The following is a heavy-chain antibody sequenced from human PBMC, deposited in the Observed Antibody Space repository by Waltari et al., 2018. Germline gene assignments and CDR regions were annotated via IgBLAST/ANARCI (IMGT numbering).Heavy chain of an antibody. D-gene: IGHD3-22*01. Sequence: QLQLQESGPGLVKPSETLSLTCTVSGGSISSSSYYWGWIRQPPGKGLEWIGSIYYSGSTYYNPSLKSRVTISVDTAKNQFSLKLSSVTAADTAVYYCARAGATMIVVVNWFDPWGQGTLVTVSS. V-gene: IGHV4-39*01. J-gene: IGHJ5*02. CDR2: IYYSGST. CDR1: GGSISSSSYY. CDR3: ARAGATMIVVVNWFDP.